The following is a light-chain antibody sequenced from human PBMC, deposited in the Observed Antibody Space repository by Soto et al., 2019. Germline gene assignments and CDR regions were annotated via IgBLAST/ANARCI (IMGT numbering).Light chain of an antibody. J-gene: IGKJ2*01. CDR1: QSVSSS. V-gene: IGKV1-5*01. Sequence: DIPMTQSPSTLSAFVGDRVTITCRASQSVSSSLAWYQQKPGKAPKLLIYDASTLESGVPSRFSGSGYGTEFTLTINSLQPGDFATYYCQQYERFSPYTFGQGTRLEI. CDR3: QQYERFSPYT. CDR2: DAS.